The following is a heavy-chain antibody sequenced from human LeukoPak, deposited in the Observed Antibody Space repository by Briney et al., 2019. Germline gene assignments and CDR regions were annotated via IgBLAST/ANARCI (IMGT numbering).Heavy chain of an antibody. CDR1: GSKFTNYW. J-gene: IGHJ4*02. Sequence: GASLQISCQAAGSKFTNYWIGWVRQLPGKGLECMGIIFLSDSDTRYSPSFQGQVTTSADKSTSTAYLHWSTLKASDTAIYYCARHEVTAAAGTEFDSWGQGTLVTVSS. D-gene: IGHD6-13*01. CDR3: ARHEVTAAAGTEFDS. CDR2: IFLSDSDT. V-gene: IGHV5-51*01.